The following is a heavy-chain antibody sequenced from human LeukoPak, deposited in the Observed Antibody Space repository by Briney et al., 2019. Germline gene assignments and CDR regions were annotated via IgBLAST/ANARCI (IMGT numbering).Heavy chain of an antibody. V-gene: IGHV4-4*02. D-gene: IGHD5-18*01. J-gene: IGHJ4*02. Sequence: ASETLSLTCAVSGGSISSSNWWSWVRQPPGKGLEWIGEIYHSGSTNYNPSLKSRVTISVDKSKNQFSLKLSSVTAADTAVYYCARGSGYSYGTKHSMVDYWGQGTLVTVSS. CDR3: ARGSGYSYGTKHSMVDY. CDR2: IYHSGST. CDR1: GGSISSSNW.